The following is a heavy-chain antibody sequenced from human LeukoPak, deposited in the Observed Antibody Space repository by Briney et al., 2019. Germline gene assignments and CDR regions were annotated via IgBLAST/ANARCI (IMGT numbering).Heavy chain of an antibody. V-gene: IGHV4-30-2*01. CDR2: IYHSGST. D-gene: IGHD2-21*01. J-gene: IGHJ5*02. CDR1: GGSISSGGYS. CDR3: ARVRGEVDP. Sequence: SQTLSLTCAVSGGSISSGGYSWSWIRQPPGKGLEWIGYIYHSGSTYYNPSLKSRVTISVDRSKNQFPLKLSSVTAADTAVYYCARVRGEVDPWGQGTLVTVSS.